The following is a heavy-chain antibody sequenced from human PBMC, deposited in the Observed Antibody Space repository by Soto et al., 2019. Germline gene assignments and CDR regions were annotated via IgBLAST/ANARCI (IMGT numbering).Heavy chain of an antibody. V-gene: IGHV1-46*01. D-gene: IGHD2-21*02. CDR3: AAPPAQVTADYYYMDV. J-gene: IGHJ6*03. Sequence: QVQLVQTGAEVKKPGASVKVSCKASGYTFTSYYMHWVRQAPVQGLEWMGIINPSGGSTSYAQKFQGRVTMTRDTSTSTVYMELSSVRSEDTAVYYCAAPPAQVTADYYYMDVWGKGTTVTVSS. CDR1: GYTFTSYY. CDR2: INPSGGST.